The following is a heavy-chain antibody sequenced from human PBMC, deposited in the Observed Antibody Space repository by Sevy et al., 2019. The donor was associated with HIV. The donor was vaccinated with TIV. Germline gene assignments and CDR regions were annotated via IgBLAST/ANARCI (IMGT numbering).Heavy chain of an antibody. J-gene: IGHJ6*02. CDR2: IYYSGST. CDR1: GGSISSYY. V-gene: IGHV4-59*01. D-gene: IGHD3-10*01. Sequence: SETLSLTCTVSGGSISSYYWSWIRKPPGKGLEWIGYIYYSGSTNYNPSLKSRVTISVDTSKNQFSLKLSSVTAADTAVYYCARDGGDGMDVWGQGTTVTVSS. CDR3: ARDGGDGMDV.